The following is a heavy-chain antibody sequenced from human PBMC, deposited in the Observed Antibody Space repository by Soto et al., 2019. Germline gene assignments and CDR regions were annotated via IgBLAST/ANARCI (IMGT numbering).Heavy chain of an antibody. D-gene: IGHD1-7*01. Sequence: EVQLVESGGGLVKPGGSLRLSCAASGFTFSTYSMNWVRQAPGKGLEWVSSISSSSSYIYYADSVKGRFTISRDNAKNSMYLQMNSLGAEDTAVFSCARDRGGNLKAFDIWGQGTMVTVSS. V-gene: IGHV3-21*01. CDR1: GFTFSTYS. CDR2: ISSSSSYI. J-gene: IGHJ3*02. CDR3: ARDRGGNLKAFDI.